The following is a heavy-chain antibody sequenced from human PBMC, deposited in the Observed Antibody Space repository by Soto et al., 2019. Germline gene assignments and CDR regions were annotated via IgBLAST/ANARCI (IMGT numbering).Heavy chain of an antibody. J-gene: IGHJ6*02. Sequence: EVQLVESGGGLVKPGGSLRLSCAASGFTFSSYSMNLVRQAPGKGLEWVSSISSSSSYIYYADSVKGRFTISRDNAKNSLYLQMNSLRAEDTAVYYCARVKGYCSSTSCSVPSYYGMDVWGQGTTVTVSS. CDR3: ARVKGYCSSTSCSVPSYYGMDV. CDR2: ISSSSSYI. D-gene: IGHD2-2*01. V-gene: IGHV3-21*01. CDR1: GFTFSSYS.